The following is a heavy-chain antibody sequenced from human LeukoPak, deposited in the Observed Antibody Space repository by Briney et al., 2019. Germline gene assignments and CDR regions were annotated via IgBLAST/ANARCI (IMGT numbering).Heavy chain of an antibody. CDR3: ARAGYYDFWSGYSRDGLDY. V-gene: IGHV1-18*01. D-gene: IGHD3-3*01. Sequence: GASVKVSCKASGYTFTSYAMNWVRQAPGQGLEWMGWISAYNGNTNYAQKLQGRVTMTTDTSTSTAYMELRSLRSDDTAVYYCARAGYYDFWSGYSRDGLDYWGQGTLVTVSS. CDR2: ISAYNGNT. J-gene: IGHJ4*02. CDR1: GYTFTSYA.